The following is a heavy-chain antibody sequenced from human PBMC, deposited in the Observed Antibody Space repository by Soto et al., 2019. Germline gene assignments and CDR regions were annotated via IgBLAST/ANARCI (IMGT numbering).Heavy chain of an antibody. CDR3: ARHALYYYDSSGSADAFDI. J-gene: IGHJ3*02. V-gene: IGHV5-10-1*01. CDR2: IDPSDSYT. D-gene: IGHD3-22*01. Sequence: HGESLKISCKGSGYSFTSYWISWVRQMPGKGLEWMGRIDPSDSYTNYSPSFQGHVTISADKSISTAYLQWSSLKASDTAMYYCARHALYYYDSSGSADAFDIWGQGTMVTVSS. CDR1: GYSFTSYW.